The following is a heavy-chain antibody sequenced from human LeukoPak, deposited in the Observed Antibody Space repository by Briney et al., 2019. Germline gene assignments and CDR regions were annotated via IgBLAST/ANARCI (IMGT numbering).Heavy chain of an antibody. V-gene: IGHV1-18*01. J-gene: IGHJ5*02. CDR3: ARWDVPYYFILSPYCPSFS. CDR1: GYTFTSYG. Sequence: ASVKVSCKASGYTFTSYGISWVRQAPGQGLEWMGWISAYNGNTNYAQKLQGRVTMTTDTSTGTAYMELRSLRSHSTSVYYCARWDVPYYFILSPYCPSFSCGQGTLFSVSS. D-gene: IGHD3-9*01. CDR2: ISAYNGNT.